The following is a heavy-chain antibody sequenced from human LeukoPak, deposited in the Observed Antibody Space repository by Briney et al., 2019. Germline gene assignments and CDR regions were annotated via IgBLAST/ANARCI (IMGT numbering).Heavy chain of an antibody. CDR3: ARQGYGDYENFDY. Sequence: GESLKISCKGPGSTFTSYWIGWVRQLPGKGLEWMGIIYPGDSDTRYSPSFQGQVTISADKSISTAYLQWSSLKASDTAMYYCARQGYGDYENFDYWGQGTLVTVSS. D-gene: IGHD4-17*01. J-gene: IGHJ4*02. V-gene: IGHV5-51*01. CDR1: GSTFTSYW. CDR2: IYPGDSDT.